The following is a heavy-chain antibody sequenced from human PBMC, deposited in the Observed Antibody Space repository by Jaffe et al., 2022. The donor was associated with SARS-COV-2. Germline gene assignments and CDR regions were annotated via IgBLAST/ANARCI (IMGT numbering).Heavy chain of an antibody. J-gene: IGHJ4*02. CDR1: GFTFSISW. CDR3: ARFAAMHI. D-gene: IGHD5-18*01. V-gene: IGHV3-7*01. CDR2: INQDGSEK. Sequence: EVQLVESGGGLVQPGGSLRLSCAASGFTFSISWMSWARQAPGKGLEWVATINQDGSEKYYVDSVKGRFAISRDNARNSLYLQMNSLRAEDTSVYYCARFAAMHIWGQGTLVTVSS.